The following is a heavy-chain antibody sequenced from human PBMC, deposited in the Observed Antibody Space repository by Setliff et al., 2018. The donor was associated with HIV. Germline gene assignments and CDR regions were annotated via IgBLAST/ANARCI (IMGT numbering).Heavy chain of an antibody. D-gene: IGHD3-10*01. Sequence: SETLSLTCAVYTESLTRYDWAWIRQSPEKGLEWIGEIDDSGSIIYNPSLQSRVTMSVDTSKNQFSLKVRSLTAADTGLYYCARVKSIKTTLVRLWPRFDLWGQGTQVTISS. J-gene: IGHJ5*02. CDR3: ARVKSIKTTLVRLWPRFDL. CDR1: TESLTRYD. CDR2: IDDSGSI. V-gene: IGHV4-34*01.